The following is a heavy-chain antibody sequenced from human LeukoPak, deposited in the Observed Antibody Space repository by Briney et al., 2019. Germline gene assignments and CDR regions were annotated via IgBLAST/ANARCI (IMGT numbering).Heavy chain of an antibody. J-gene: IGHJ6*02. D-gene: IGHD4-17*01. CDR2: IYYSGST. CDR1: GGSISSYY. Sequence: SETLSLTCTVSGGSISSYYWGWIRQPPGKGLEWIGYIYYSGSTNYNPSLKSRVTISVDTSKNQFSLKLSSVTAADTAVYYCARERKDYEGYYGMDVWGQGTTVTVSS. V-gene: IGHV4-59*01. CDR3: ARERKDYEGYYGMDV.